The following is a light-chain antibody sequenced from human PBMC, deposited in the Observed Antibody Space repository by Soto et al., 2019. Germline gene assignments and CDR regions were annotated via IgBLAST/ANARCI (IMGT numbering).Light chain of an antibody. CDR3: SSYTGGSTVV. CDR2: DVS. V-gene: IGLV2-14*01. CDR1: SSDIGDYNY. J-gene: IGLJ2*01. Sequence: QSALTPPASVSGSPGQSIAISCTGSSSDIGDYNYVSWYQQHPGKAPKLMIFDVSNRPSGVSNRFSGSMSGNTASLTISGLQPEDEADYYCSSYTGGSTVVFGGGTQLTVL.